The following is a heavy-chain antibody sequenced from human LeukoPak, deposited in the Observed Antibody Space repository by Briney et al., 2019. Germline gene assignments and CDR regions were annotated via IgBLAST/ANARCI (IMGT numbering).Heavy chain of an antibody. Sequence: GGALRLSRTASGFPFIEYSMNWVRQAPGKGLEWISYIGIDSGNTKYADSVRGRFTISADKAKNSLYLQMNSLRVEDTAVYYCARDHNYAFDNWGQGTPVSVAS. V-gene: IGHV3-48*01. CDR1: GFPFIEYS. D-gene: IGHD1-1*01. CDR2: IGIDSGNT. J-gene: IGHJ4*02. CDR3: ARDHNYAFDN.